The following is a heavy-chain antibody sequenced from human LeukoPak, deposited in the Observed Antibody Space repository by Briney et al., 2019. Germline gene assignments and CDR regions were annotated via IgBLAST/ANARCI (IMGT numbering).Heavy chain of an antibody. CDR3: AKDNSGYYTVGLDY. Sequence: GRSLRLSCAASGFTFDDYAMHWVRQAPGKGLEWVSGISWNSGSIDYADSVKGRFTISRDNAKNPLYLQMNSLRAEDTALYYCAKDNSGYYTVGLDYWGQGTLVTVPS. V-gene: IGHV3-9*01. D-gene: IGHD3-22*01. CDR2: ISWNSGSI. CDR1: GFTFDDYA. J-gene: IGHJ4*02.